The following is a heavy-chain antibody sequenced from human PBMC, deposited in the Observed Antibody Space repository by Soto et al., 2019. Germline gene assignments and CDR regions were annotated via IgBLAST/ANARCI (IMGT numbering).Heavy chain of an antibody. CDR1: GFTFSSYA. Sequence: VGSLRLSCAASGFTFSSYAMSWVRQAPGKGLEWVSAISGSGGSTYYADSVKGRFTISRDNSKNTLYLQMNSLRAEDTAVYYCAKDPPYYYGSGSYYLGDAFDIWGQGTMVTVSS. CDR2: ISGSGGST. D-gene: IGHD3-10*01. J-gene: IGHJ3*02. CDR3: AKDPPYYYGSGSYYLGDAFDI. V-gene: IGHV3-23*01.